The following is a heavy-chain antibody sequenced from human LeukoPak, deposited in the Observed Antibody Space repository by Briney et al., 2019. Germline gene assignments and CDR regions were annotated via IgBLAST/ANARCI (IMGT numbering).Heavy chain of an antibody. CDR3: ARGPNYYDSSGYYGCWFDP. CDR1: GYSISSGYY. D-gene: IGHD3-22*01. V-gene: IGHV4-38-2*01. CDR2: IYHSGST. J-gene: IGHJ5*02. Sequence: LETLSLTCAVSGYSISSGYYWGWIRQPPGKGLEWIGSIYHSGSTYYNPSLKSRVTISVDTSKNQFSLKLSSVTAADTAVYYCARGPNYYDSSGYYGCWFDPWGQGTLVTVSS.